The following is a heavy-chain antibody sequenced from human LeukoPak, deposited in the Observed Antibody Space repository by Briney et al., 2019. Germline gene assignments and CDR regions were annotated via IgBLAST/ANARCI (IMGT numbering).Heavy chain of an antibody. CDR3: ARDVPYGDPRANWFDP. D-gene: IGHD4-17*01. Sequence: ASVKVSCKASGRSLSSYAICGVRQAPGQGLEWMGGIIPIFGTANYAQKFQGRVTITADESTSTAYMELSSLRSEDTAVYYCARDVPYGDPRANWFDPWGQGTLVTVSS. CDR2: IIPIFGTA. CDR1: GRSLSSYA. J-gene: IGHJ5*02. V-gene: IGHV1-69*13.